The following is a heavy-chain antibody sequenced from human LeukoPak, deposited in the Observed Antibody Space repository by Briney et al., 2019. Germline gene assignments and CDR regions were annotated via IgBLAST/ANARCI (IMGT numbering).Heavy chain of an antibody. CDR1: GGSISSGGYS. V-gene: IGHV4-30-2*01. CDR3: ARGEVGYSGYDSGYNWFDP. D-gene: IGHD5-12*01. CDR2: IYHSGST. J-gene: IGHJ5*02. Sequence: SETLSLTCAVSGGSISSGGYSWSWIRQPPGKGLEWIGYIYHSGSTYYNPSLKSRVTISVDRSKNQFSLKLSSVTAADTAVYYCARGEVGYSGYDSGYNWFDPWGQGTLVTVSS.